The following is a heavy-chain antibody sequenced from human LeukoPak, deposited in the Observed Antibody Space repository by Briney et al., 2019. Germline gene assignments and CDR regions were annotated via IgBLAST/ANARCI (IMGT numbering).Heavy chain of an antibody. D-gene: IGHD3-22*01. CDR3: ARGDYYYDSSGYSRWFDP. J-gene: IGHJ5*02. CDR1: GYTFTGYY. V-gene: IGHV1-2*02. Sequence: GASVKVSCKASGYTFTGYYMHWVRQAPGQWLEWMGWINPNSGGTNYAQKFQGRVTMTRDTSISTAYMELSRLRSDDTAVYYCARGDYYYDSSGYSRWFDPWGQGTLVTVSS. CDR2: INPNSGGT.